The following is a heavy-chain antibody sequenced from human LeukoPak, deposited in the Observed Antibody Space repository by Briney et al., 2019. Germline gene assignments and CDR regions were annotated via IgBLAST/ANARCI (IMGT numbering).Heavy chain of an antibody. J-gene: IGHJ5*02. Sequence: GGSLRLSCAASGFTFSSYEMNWVRQAPGKGLEWVSYISSSGSTLYYADSVKGRFSISRDNAKNSLYLQMNSLRAEDTAVYYCARDVAARPSRGPWGQGTLVTVSS. V-gene: IGHV3-48*03. CDR3: ARDVAARPSRGP. D-gene: IGHD6-6*01. CDR1: GFTFSSYE. CDR2: ISSSGSTL.